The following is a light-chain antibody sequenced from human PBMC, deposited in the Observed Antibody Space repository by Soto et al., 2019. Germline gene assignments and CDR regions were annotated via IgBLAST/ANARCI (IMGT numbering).Light chain of an antibody. J-gene: IGKJ1*01. CDR2: KAS. CDR1: QTISSW. V-gene: IGKV1-5*03. CDR3: QQSYTTPPGWT. Sequence: DIQMTQSPSTLSGSVGDRVTITCRASQTISSWLAWYQQKPGKAPKLLIYKASTLKSGVPSRFSGSGSGTEFTLTISSLQPDDFATYYCQQSYTTPPGWTFGQGTKVEIK.